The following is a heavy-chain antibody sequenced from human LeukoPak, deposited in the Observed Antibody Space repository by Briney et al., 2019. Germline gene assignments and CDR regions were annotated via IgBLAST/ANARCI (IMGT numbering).Heavy chain of an antibody. CDR1: GFTFSGYG. D-gene: IGHD3-3*01. Sequence: GGSLRLSCAASGFTFSGYGMHWVRQAPGKGLEWVSFISYDGSNKYYADSVKGRFTISRDNSKNTLYLQMNSLRAEDTAVYYCAKGRTPNYDFWSALSGGMDVWGQGTTVTVSS. CDR2: ISYDGSNK. V-gene: IGHV3-30*18. J-gene: IGHJ6*02. CDR3: AKGRTPNYDFWSALSGGMDV.